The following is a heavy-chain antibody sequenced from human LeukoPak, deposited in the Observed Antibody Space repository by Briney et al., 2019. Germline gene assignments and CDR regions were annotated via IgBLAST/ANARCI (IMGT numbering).Heavy chain of an antibody. CDR2: INHSGST. D-gene: IGHD4-23*01. CDR3: ARSGGPDAGIDY. CDR1: GGSFSGYY. J-gene: IGHJ4*02. Sequence: PSETLSLTCAVYGGSFSGYYWSWIRQPPGKGLEWIGEINHSGSTNYNPSLKSRVTISVDTSKNQFSLKLSSVTAADTAVYYCARSGGPDAGIDYWGQGTLVTVSS. V-gene: IGHV4-34*01.